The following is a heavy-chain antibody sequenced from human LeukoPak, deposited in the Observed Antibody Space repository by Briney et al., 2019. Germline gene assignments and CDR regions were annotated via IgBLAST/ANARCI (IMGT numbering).Heavy chain of an antibody. CDR3: ARGGVIVGATTNFDY. V-gene: IGHV3-33*01. CDR1: GFTFSSYG. Sequence: QAGRSLGLSCAASGFTFSSYGMHWVRQAPGKGLEWVAVIWYDGSNKYYADSVKGRFTISRDNSKNTLYLQMNSLRAEDTAVYYCARGGVIVGATTNFDYWGQGTLVTVSS. CDR2: IWYDGSNK. D-gene: IGHD1-26*01. J-gene: IGHJ4*02.